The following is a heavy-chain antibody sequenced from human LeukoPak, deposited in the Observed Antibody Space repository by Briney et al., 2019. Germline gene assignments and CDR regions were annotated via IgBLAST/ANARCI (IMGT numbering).Heavy chain of an antibody. Sequence: SETLSLTCAVSGGSFSGYYWSWIRQPPGKGLEWIGEINHSGSTNYNPSLKSRVTISVDTSKNQFSLKLSSVTAADTAVYYCARDPREQQLGTSSDYWGQGTLVTVSS. D-gene: IGHD6-13*01. V-gene: IGHV4-34*01. CDR1: GGSFSGYY. J-gene: IGHJ4*02. CDR3: ARDPREQQLGTSSDY. CDR2: INHSGST.